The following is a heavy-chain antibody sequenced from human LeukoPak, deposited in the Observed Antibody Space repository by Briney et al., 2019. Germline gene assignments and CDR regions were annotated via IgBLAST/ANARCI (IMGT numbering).Heavy chain of an antibody. CDR3: ARGPPYDFWSARGYSYYYMDV. Sequence: ASVKVSCKASGYTFTNYDINWVRQATGQGLEWMGWMNPNSGTTGYAQKFQGRVTMTRDTSISTAYMELSSLRSEDAAVYYCARGPPYDFWSARGYSYYYMDVWGKGTTVTVSS. CDR1: GYTFTNYD. CDR2: MNPNSGTT. D-gene: IGHD3-3*01. V-gene: IGHV1-8*01. J-gene: IGHJ6*03.